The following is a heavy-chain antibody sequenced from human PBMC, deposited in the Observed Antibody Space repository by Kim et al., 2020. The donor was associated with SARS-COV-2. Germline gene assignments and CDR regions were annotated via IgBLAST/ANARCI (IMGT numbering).Heavy chain of an antibody. V-gene: IGHV7-4-1*02. CDR1: GYTFTSYA. CDR2: INTNTGNP. Sequence: ASVKVSCKASGYTFTSYAMNWVRQAPGQGLEWMGWINTNTGNPTYAQGFTGRFVFSLDTSVSTAYLQISSLKAEDTAVYYCARTIYGDYPDVLFDYWGQGTLVTVSS. J-gene: IGHJ4*02. D-gene: IGHD4-17*01. CDR3: ARTIYGDYPDVLFDY.